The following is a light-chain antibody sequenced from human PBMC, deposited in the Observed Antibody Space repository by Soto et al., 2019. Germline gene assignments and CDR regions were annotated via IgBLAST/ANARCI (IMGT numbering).Light chain of an antibody. Sequence: EIVLTQSPGTLSLSPGERATLSCRASQSVSSSYLAWYQQKPGQAPRLLIYGASSRATGIPDRFSGSGSGTDCTLTISRLEPEDFAVYYCQHYGNSPPYTFGQGTKLEIK. J-gene: IGKJ2*01. CDR1: QSVSSSY. CDR3: QHYGNSPPYT. CDR2: GAS. V-gene: IGKV3-20*01.